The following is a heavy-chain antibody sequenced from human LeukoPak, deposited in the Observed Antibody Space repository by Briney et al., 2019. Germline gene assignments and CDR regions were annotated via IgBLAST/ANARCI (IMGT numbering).Heavy chain of an antibody. CDR3: ARDLSEMATAYYYYYYMDV. J-gene: IGHJ6*03. CDR1: GYTFTSYY. V-gene: IGHV1-46*01. CDR2: INPSGGST. D-gene: IGHD5-24*01. Sequence: GASVKVSCKASGYTFTSYYMHWVRQAPGQGLEWMGIINPSGGSTSYAQKFQGRVTMTRDMSTSTVYMELSSLRSEDTAVYYCARDLSEMATAYYYYYYMDVWGKGTTVTVSS.